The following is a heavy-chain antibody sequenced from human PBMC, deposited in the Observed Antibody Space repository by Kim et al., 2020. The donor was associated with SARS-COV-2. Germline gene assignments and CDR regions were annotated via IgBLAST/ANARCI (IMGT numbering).Heavy chain of an antibody. D-gene: IGHD4-17*01. CDR1: GYTFTSYD. Sequence: ASVKVSCKASGYTFTSYDINWVRQATGQGLEWMGWMNPNSGNTGYAQKFQGRVTMTRNTSISTAYMELSSLRSEDTAVYYCASYPQTTVVTEGDYYYGMDVWGQGTTVTVSS. J-gene: IGHJ6*02. CDR2: MNPNSGNT. CDR3: ASYPQTTVVTEGDYYYGMDV. V-gene: IGHV1-8*01.